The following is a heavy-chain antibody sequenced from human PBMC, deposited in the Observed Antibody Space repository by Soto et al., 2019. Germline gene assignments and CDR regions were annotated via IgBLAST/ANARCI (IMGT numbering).Heavy chain of an antibody. CDR2: VNNDGSIT. Sequence: GGSLRLSCAASGFTFSSHWMHWVRQAPGKGLVWVSRVNNDGSITNYADSVRGRFSISRDNAKNTLYLQMSSLRAEDTAVYYCTRAGPETGKRTRCFAYSPDVWGKGNTVNVS. D-gene: IGHD2-2*01. CDR3: TRAGPETGKRTRCFAYSPDV. J-gene: IGHJ6*03. V-gene: IGHV3-74*01. CDR1: GFTFSSHW.